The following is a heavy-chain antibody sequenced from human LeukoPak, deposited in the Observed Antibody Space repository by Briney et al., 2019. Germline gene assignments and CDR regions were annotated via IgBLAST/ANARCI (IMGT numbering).Heavy chain of an antibody. CDR2: ISFGGSNK. V-gene: IGHV3-30*18. J-gene: IGHJ4*02. CDR1: GFSFSYYG. D-gene: IGHD2-21*02. CDR3: AKASCGGDCYSDY. Sequence: PGGSLRLSCAASGFSFSYYGVHWVRQAPGKGLEWVAVISFGGSNKYNADSVKGRFTISRDNSKNTLYLQMNSLRPEDTAVYYCAKASCGGDCYSDYWGQGTLVTVSS.